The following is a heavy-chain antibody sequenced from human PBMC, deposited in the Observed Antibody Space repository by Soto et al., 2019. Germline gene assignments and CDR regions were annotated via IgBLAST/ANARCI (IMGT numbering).Heavy chain of an antibody. CDR1: GFTFSGYA. CDR2: ILFDGRNK. J-gene: IGHJ3*02. D-gene: IGHD6-19*01. Sequence: GGSLRLSCAASGFTFSGYAMHWVRQAPGKGLEWVASILFDGRNKYYADSVKGRFTISRDNSKSTLYLQVNSLRAEDTAVYYCARPGIAVAGTSAFDTWGQGTMVTVSS. CDR3: ARPGIAVAGTSAFDT. V-gene: IGHV3-30*04.